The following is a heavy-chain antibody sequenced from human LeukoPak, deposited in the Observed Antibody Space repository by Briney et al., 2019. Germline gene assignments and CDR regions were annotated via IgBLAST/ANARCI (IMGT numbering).Heavy chain of an antibody. D-gene: IGHD4-11*01. V-gene: IGHV1-2*02. CDR1: GYTLTGYY. Sequence: ASVKVSCKASGYTLTGYYIHWVRQAPGQGLEWMGWINPNSGVTNYAQKFQGRVTLTRDTPISTAYMEVSRLRSDDTAVYYCARAHVTTVTLGDYWGQGTLVTVSS. CDR2: INPNSGVT. J-gene: IGHJ4*02. CDR3: ARAHVTTVTLGDY.